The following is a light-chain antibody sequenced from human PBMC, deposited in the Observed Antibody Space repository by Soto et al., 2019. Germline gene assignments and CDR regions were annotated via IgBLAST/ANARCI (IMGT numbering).Light chain of an antibody. CDR3: QPYDNWPPFT. CDR2: GAS. Sequence: ETVMTQYPATLSVSPGERATLSCRASHSVSSNLAWYQQKPGQAPRLLIYGASTRATGIPARFSGSGSGTEFTLTISSLQSEDFAVYYCQPYDNWPPFTFGQGTRLEI. CDR1: HSVSSN. J-gene: IGKJ5*01. V-gene: IGKV3D-15*01.